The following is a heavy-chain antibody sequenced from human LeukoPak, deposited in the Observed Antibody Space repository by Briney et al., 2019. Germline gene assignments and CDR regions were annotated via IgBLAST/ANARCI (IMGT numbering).Heavy chain of an antibody. J-gene: IGHJ6*03. CDR2: IWYDGSKK. CDR3: ARFAAGGSYYYYMDV. D-gene: IGHD6-25*01. CDR1: GFTFSTFG. V-gene: IGHV3-33*01. Sequence: PGGSLRLSCAASGFTFSTFGMHWVRQAPGKGPEWVAVIWYDGSKKYYIDFAEGRFTISRDNSRNTLYLQMNSLRAEDTAVYYCARFAAGGSYYYYMDVWGKGTTVTVSS.